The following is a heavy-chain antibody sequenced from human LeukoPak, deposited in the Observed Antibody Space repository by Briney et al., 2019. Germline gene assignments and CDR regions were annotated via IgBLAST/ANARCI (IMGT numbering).Heavy chain of an antibody. Sequence: GASVKVSCKASGYTFTGYYMHWVRHAPGQGLEWMGWINPNSGGTNYAQKFQGRVTMARDTSISTAYMELSRLRSDDTAVYSCERDKAYYDFWSGWMERDAFAIWGQGTMVTVSS. D-gene: IGHD3-3*01. V-gene: IGHV1-2*02. CDR2: INPNSGGT. CDR3: ERDKAYYDFWSGWMERDAFAI. J-gene: IGHJ3*02. CDR1: GYTFTGYY.